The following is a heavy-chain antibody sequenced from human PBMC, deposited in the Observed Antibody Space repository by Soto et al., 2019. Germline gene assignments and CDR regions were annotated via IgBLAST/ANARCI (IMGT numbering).Heavy chain of an antibody. CDR1: GYTFTSYG. CDR3: SLDCRSTNCYNVFDY. CDR2: ISANNGNT. V-gene: IGHV1-18*01. D-gene: IGHD2-2*02. J-gene: IGHJ4*02. Sequence: QVQLVQYGTEVKKPGASVKVSCKASGYTFTSYGISWVRQAPGQGLEWMGWISANNGNTYYAQNLQRRVIMTTFALTGTAYMELTNLRSDVTAVYYCSLDCRSTNCYNVFDYWGRGTLVSVSS.